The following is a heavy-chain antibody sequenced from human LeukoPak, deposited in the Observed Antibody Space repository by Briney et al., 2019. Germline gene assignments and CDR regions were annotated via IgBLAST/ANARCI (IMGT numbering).Heavy chain of an antibody. CDR3: ARAPVKIDGLDY. J-gene: IGHJ4*02. V-gene: IGHV1-2*02. D-gene: IGHD2-8*01. CDR2: IHPRSGDT. Sequence: GSVKDSCMACGYSFTALYLHWVGQAPGQGREWMGCIHPRSGDTRYAQKFQGRVTMTRDTSISTAYMELSRLRSDDTAVYYCARAPVKIDGLDYWGQGTLVTVSS. CDR1: GYSFTALY.